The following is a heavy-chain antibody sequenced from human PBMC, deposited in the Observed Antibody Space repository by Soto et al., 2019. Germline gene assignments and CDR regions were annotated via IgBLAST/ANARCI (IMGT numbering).Heavy chain of an antibody. J-gene: IGHJ4*02. CDR3: ARDSGYYYDSSGRFDY. CDR1: GGSISSYY. CDR2: IYYSGST. Sequence: SETLSLTCTVSGGSISSYYWSWIRQPPGKGLKWIGYIYYSGSTNYNPSLKSRVTISVDTSKNQFSLKLSSVTAADTAVYYCARDSGYYYDSSGRFDYWGQGTLVTVSS. D-gene: IGHD3-22*01. V-gene: IGHV4-59*01.